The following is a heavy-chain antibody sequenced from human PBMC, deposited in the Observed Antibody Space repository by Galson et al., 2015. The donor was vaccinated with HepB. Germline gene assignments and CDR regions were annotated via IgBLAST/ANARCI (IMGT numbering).Heavy chain of an antibody. D-gene: IGHD6-6*01. V-gene: IGHV4-4*02. Sequence: CTVSGGYITTNTWWTWVRQPPGKGLEWIGEVYHTGGTNYNTSLKSRVTILVDESKKQFSLKLNSVTAADTAVYYCAKLTRDSDSSYFWFDPWGQGTLVTVSS. CDR1: GGYITTNTW. CDR3: AKLTRDSDSSYFWFDP. CDR2: VYHTGGT. J-gene: IGHJ5*02.